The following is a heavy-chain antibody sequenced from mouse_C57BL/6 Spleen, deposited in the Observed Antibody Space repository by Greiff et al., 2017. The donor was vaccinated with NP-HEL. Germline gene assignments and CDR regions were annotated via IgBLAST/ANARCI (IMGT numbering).Heavy chain of an antibody. V-gene: IGHV14-2*01. Sequence: VKLLESGAELVKPGASVKLSCTASGFNIKDYYMHWVKQRTEQGLEWIGRIDPEDGETKYAPKFQGKATITADTSSNTAYLQLSSLTSEDTAVYYCARDRTYYYGSRYFDVWGTGTTVTVSS. J-gene: IGHJ1*03. CDR1: GFNIKDYY. CDR3: ARDRTYYYGSRYFDV. D-gene: IGHD1-1*01. CDR2: IDPEDGET.